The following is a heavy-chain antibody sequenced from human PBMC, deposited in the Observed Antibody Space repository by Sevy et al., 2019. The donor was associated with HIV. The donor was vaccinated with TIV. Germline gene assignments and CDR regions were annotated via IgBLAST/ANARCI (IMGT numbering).Heavy chain of an antibody. CDR3: VQTWGDTYYYYGMDV. Sequence: ASVKVSCKASGYTFTGYYMHWVRQAPGQGLEWMGRINPNSGGTNYAQKFQGRVTMTRDTSISTAYMELSRLRSDDTAVYYCVQTWGDTYYYYGMDVWGQGTTVTVSS. CDR2: INPNSGGT. J-gene: IGHJ6*02. CDR1: GYTFTGYY. V-gene: IGHV1-2*06. D-gene: IGHD3-16*01.